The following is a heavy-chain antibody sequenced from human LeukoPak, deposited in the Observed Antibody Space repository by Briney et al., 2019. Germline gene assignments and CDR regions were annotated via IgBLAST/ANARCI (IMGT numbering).Heavy chain of an antibody. J-gene: IGHJ5*02. D-gene: IGHD2-21*02. Sequence: GGSLRLSCTASRFTFNTFVMSWVRQAPGKGLEWVSAIGGSGVTTFYANSVKGRFTISRDNSKNTLFLQMNSLGAEDTAVYYCARRCFTSSGGACTPEGLNYFGPWGQGTLVTVSS. CDR1: RFTFNTFV. CDR3: ARRCFTSSGGACTPEGLNYFGP. CDR2: IGGSGVTT. V-gene: IGHV3-23*01.